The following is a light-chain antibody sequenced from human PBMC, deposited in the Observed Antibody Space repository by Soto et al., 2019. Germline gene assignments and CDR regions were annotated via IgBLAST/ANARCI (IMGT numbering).Light chain of an antibody. CDR3: QKYNSGLET. Sequence: DIQMTQSPSSLSASVGDRVTITCRARQAINNYLAWYQQKPGQVPKVLIYGVSTLQSGVPSRFSGSGSGTDFTLTISSLQPEDAATYYCQKYNSGLETFGPGTKVEIK. CDR2: GVS. CDR1: QAINNY. J-gene: IGKJ3*01. V-gene: IGKV1-27*01.